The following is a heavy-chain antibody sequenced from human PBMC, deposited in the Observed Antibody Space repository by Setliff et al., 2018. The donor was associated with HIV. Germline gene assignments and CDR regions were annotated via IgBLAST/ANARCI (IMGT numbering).Heavy chain of an antibody. CDR1: GYAFADYA. J-gene: IGHJ4*02. V-gene: IGHV1-3*01. CDR2: INSGNGNT. CDR3: VRGGGYLDWLMYLLDF. D-gene: IGHD3-9*01. Sequence: GASVKVSCKTSGYAFADYAIHWVRQAPGQRLEWMGWINSGNGNTKFPQKFQGRITFTRDTSATTVYLELRRLRSQDTGVYYCVRGGGYLDWLMYLLDFWGQGTLVTVSS.